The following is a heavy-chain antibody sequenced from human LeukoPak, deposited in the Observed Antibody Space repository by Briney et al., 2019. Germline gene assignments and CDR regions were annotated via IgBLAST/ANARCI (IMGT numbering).Heavy chain of an antibody. V-gene: IGHV3-7*04. CDR3: ARPSIAGEFDY. D-gene: IGHD6-13*01. CDR2: LKQDGSDK. Sequence: GGSLRLSCAPSGYTFSSYWMSCVREAPGKGVEWVANLKQDGSDKYYLDSVKGGFTISRENPKNSLYLKIDSLRAEDRAVYYCARPSIAGEFDYWGQGTLVTVSA. CDR1: GYTFSSYW. J-gene: IGHJ4*02.